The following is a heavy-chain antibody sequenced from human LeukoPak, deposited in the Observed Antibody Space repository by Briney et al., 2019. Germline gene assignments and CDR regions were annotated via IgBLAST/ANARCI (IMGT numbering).Heavy chain of an antibody. V-gene: IGHV3-53*01. CDR2: IYSGGST. Sequence: GGSLRLSCAASGFTVSSNYMSWVRQAPGKGLEWVSVIYSGGSTYYADSVKGRFTISRDNSKNTLYLQMNSLRAEDTAAYYFARTSADYGGVLFDYWGQGTLVTVSS. J-gene: IGHJ4*02. CDR1: GFTVSSNY. CDR3: ARTSADYGGVLFDY. D-gene: IGHD4-23*01.